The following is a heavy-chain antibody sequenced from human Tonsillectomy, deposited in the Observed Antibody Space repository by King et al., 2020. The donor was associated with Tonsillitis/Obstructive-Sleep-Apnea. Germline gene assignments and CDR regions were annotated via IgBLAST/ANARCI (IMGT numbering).Heavy chain of an antibody. D-gene: IGHD3-10*01. Sequence: VQLVESGGSLIQPGGSLRLSCAASGFTFSAYAMTWVRPAPGKGLVWVSAISSSSDDIFYADAVKGRFTISRDNSKYTLALQMSSLRAEDTAVYYCARDPSRLIRGFFDSWGQGTLVTVSS. CDR3: ARDPSRLIRGFFDS. V-gene: IGHV3-23*04. CDR1: GFTFSAYA. CDR2: ISSSSDDI. J-gene: IGHJ4*02.